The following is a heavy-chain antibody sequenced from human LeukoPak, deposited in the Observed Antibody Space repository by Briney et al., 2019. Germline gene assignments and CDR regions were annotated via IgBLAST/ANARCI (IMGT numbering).Heavy chain of an antibody. CDR3: ARRRYYDTTRYLE. Sequence: SETLSLTCTISGGFISSSSYYWGWIRQSPGKGLEWIGDIYYSGSTYYNPALKSRVSMSIDTSKNQFSLELRSVAAADTALYYGARRRYYDTTRYLERGQGTLVTVTS. J-gene: IGHJ1*01. CDR2: IYYSGST. V-gene: IGHV4-39*01. CDR1: GGFISSSSYY. D-gene: IGHD3-22*01.